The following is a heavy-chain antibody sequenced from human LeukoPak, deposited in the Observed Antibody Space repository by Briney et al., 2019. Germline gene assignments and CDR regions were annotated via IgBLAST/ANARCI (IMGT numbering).Heavy chain of an antibody. V-gene: IGHV3-33*08. J-gene: IGHJ1*01. CDR3: ASPPTSSAEYFQH. CDR2: IWYDGSNK. D-gene: IGHD2-2*01. Sequence: GGSLRLSCAASGFTFSSYGMHWVRQAPGKGLEWVAVIWYDGSNKYYADSVKGRFTISRDNSKNTLYLQMNSLRAEDTAVYYCASPPTSSAEYFQHWGQGTLVTVSS. CDR1: GFTFSSYG.